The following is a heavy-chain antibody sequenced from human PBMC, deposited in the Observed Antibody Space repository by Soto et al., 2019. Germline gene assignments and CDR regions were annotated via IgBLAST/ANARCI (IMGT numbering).Heavy chain of an antibody. V-gene: IGHV4-34*01. Sequence: QVQLQQWGAGLLKPSETLSLNCGVSGGSFSGYYWSWIRQPPGKGLEWIGEINRSGSADYNPSLKSRVTISVDTSKTQISLKLSSVTAADSGVYYCAGETSDYDFLAAPTTFDIWGQGTMVSVSS. CDR2: INRSGSA. D-gene: IGHD3-9*01. CDR3: AGETSDYDFLAAPTTFDI. J-gene: IGHJ3*02. CDR1: GGSFSGYY.